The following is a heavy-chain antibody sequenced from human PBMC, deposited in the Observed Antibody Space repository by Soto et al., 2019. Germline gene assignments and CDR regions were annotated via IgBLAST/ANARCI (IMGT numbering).Heavy chain of an antibody. D-gene: IGHD2-2*01. CDR2: INAYNGNT. Sequence: ASVKVSCKASGYTFTSYGISWVRQAPGQGLEWMGWINAYNGNTNYAQKLQGRVTITRDTSTSTAYMELSSLRSEDTAVYYCARDRISEYCSSTSCSSIFDYWGQGTLVTVSS. J-gene: IGHJ4*02. CDR1: GYTFTSYG. CDR3: ARDRISEYCSSTSCSSIFDY. V-gene: IGHV1-18*01.